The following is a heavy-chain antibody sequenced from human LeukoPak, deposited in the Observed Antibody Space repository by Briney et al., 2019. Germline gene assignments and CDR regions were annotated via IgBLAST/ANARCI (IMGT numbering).Heavy chain of an antibody. CDR2: ISSSGSTI. J-gene: IGHJ4*02. CDR1: GFTFSSYE. V-gene: IGHV3-48*03. D-gene: IGHD5-18*01. CDR3: ARENLVVDTASAYFDY. Sequence: GGSLRLSCAASGFTFSSYEMNWVRQAPGKGLEWVSYISSSGSTIYYADSVKGRFTISRDNSKNTLYLQMNSLRAEDTAVNYCARENLVVDTASAYFDYWGQGTLVTVSS.